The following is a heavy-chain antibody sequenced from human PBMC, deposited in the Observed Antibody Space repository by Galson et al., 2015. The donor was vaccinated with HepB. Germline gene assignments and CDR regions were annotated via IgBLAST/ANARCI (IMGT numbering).Heavy chain of an antibody. CDR3: ARGIAAAASAFEI. J-gene: IGHJ3*02. CDR1: GFTFSSYS. Sequence: SLRLSCAASGFTFSSYSMNWVRQAPGKGLEWVSSISSSSSYIYYADSVKGRFTISRDNAKNSLYLQMNSLRAEDTAVYYCARGIAAAASAFEIWGQGTMVTVSS. V-gene: IGHV3-21*01. CDR2: ISSSSSYI. D-gene: IGHD6-13*01.